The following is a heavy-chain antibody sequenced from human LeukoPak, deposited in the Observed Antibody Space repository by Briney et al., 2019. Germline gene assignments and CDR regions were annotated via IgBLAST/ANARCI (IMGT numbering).Heavy chain of an antibody. D-gene: IGHD3-22*01. V-gene: IGHV4-59*12. J-gene: IGHJ4*02. CDR3: ARVYYYDSSGYYYFDY. CDR1: GGSISSYY. CDR2: IYYSGST. Sequence: PSETLSLTCTVSGGSISSYYWSWIRQPPGKGLEWIGYIYYSGSTNYNPSLKSRVTISVDTSKNQFSLKLSSVTAADTAVYYCARVYYYDSSGYYYFDYWGQGTLVTVSP.